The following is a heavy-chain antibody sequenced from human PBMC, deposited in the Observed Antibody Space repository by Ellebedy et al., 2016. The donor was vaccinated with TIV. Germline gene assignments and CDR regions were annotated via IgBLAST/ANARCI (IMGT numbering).Heavy chain of an antibody. CDR2: FYSSGGT. Sequence: GESLKISCAASGFTVSRNHMSWVRQAPGKGLEWVSVFYSSGGTYYADSVKGRFIISRDNSKNTLYLQMNSLRAEDTAVYYCVRGLASYLAFDYWGQGTLVTVSS. V-gene: IGHV3-66*01. D-gene: IGHD3-3*02. J-gene: IGHJ4*02. CDR3: VRGLASYLAFDY. CDR1: GFTVSRNH.